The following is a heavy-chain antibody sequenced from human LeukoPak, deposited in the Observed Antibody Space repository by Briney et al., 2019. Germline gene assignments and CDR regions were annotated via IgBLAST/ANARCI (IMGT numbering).Heavy chain of an antibody. CDR1: GFTFSSSA. Sequence: GGSLRLSCSASGFTFSSSAIHWVRQAPGKGLEYVSGISSNGGSTYNADSVKGRFTISRDNSKNTVYLQMSSLRPEETALYYCVKRTGLYFDYWGQGTLVTVSS. V-gene: IGHV3-64D*09. CDR2: ISSNGGST. D-gene: IGHD1-1*01. CDR3: VKRTGLYFDY. J-gene: IGHJ4*02.